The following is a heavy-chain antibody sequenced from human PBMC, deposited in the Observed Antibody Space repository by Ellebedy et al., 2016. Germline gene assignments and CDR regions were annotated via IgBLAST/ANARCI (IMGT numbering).Heavy chain of an antibody. J-gene: IGHJ3*02. CDR1: GFSFINYA. Sequence: GGSLRLSXAASGFSFINYAMTWVRQPPGKGLEWVSGISGGGSSSSYADSVKGRFTTSRDNSNNTLYLQMNSLRAEDTALYYFAKPPAGILTGFYPEAAFDIWGQGTMVTVSP. V-gene: IGHV3-23*01. CDR3: AKPPAGILTGFYPEAAFDI. D-gene: IGHD3-9*01. CDR2: ISGGGSSS.